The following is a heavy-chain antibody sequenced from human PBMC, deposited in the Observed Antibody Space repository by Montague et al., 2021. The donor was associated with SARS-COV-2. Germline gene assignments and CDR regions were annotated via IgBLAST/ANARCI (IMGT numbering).Heavy chain of an antibody. J-gene: IGHJ4*02. CDR1: RGSFSGYY. CDR2: IYYNTGNT. D-gene: IGHD5-12*01. V-gene: IGHV4-59*01. CDR3: ARGTGYDYYFDC. Sequence: SETLSLTCTVHRGSFSGYYWTWIRQPPGKGLEWIGYIYYNTGNTNYNPSLQSRVTISLDTSKNQFSLNLRSVTAADTALYFCARGTGYDYYFDCWGLGTLVTVSS.